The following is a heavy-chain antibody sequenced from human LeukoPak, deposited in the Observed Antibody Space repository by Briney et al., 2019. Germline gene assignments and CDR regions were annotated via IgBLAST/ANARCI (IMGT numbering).Heavy chain of an antibody. D-gene: IGHD3-3*01. CDR2: MSAYNGNT. Sequence: GASVKVSCKASGYTFTSYGISWVRQAPGQGLEWMGWMSAYNGNTNYAQKLQGRVTMTTDTSTSTAYMELRSLRSDDTAVYYCARDAPRITIFGVVIPFFDYWGQGTLVTVSS. CDR3: ARDAPRITIFGVVIPFFDY. V-gene: IGHV1-18*01. CDR1: GYTFTSYG. J-gene: IGHJ4*02.